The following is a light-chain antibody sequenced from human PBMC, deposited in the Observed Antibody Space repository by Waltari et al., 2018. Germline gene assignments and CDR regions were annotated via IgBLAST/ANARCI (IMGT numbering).Light chain of an antibody. J-gene: IGLJ2*01. V-gene: IGLV1-40*01. CDR2: GNS. CDR1: SSNIGAGYD. Sequence: QSGLTQPPSVSGAPGQRVTISCTGSSSNIGAGYDVHWYQLLPGTAPKLLICGNSDRPSAVPDRFSGSKSDTSASLAITGLQAEDEAGYYCQSYDSSLSGSVFGGGTKLTVL. CDR3: QSYDSSLSGSV.